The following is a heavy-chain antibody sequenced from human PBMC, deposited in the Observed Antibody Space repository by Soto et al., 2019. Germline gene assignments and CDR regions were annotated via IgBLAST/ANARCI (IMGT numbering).Heavy chain of an antibody. CDR3: ASDFAVADTYYYGMAV. CDR1: GGTFSNYA. D-gene: IGHD6-19*01. Sequence: SVTVSCQASGGTFSNYAISWVRQAPVQGLEWMGGIIPLSGTANYAQKFQGRVTINADDSTSTAYMELSSLRSEDTAVYYCASDFAVADTYYYGMAVWGQGTTVTVSS. CDR2: IIPLSGTA. V-gene: IGHV1-69*13. J-gene: IGHJ6*02.